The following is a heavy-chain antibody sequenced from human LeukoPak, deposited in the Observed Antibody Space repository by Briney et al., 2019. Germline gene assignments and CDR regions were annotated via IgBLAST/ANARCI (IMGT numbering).Heavy chain of an antibody. D-gene: IGHD2-15*01. V-gene: IGHV4-59*08. Sequence: SETLSLTCTVSGGSISSYYWSWIRQPPGKGLEWIGYIYYSGSTNYNPSLKSRVTISVDTSKNQFSLKLSSVTAADTAVYYCAAEPLGYCSGGGCYLSRYYGMDVWGQGTTVTVSS. CDR1: GGSISSYY. CDR3: AAEPLGYCSGGGCYLSRYYGMDV. CDR2: IYYSGST. J-gene: IGHJ6*02.